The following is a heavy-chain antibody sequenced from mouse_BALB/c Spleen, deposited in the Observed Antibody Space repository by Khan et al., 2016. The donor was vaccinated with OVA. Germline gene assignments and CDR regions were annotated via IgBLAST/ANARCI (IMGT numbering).Heavy chain of an antibody. D-gene: IGHD1-1*01. CDR2: ISSGGTT. J-gene: IGHJ3*01. Sequence: EVQLQESGGGLVKPGGSLEPPCAASGFTFSTYGMSWIRQTPEKGLEWVASISSGGTTFYPGILKGRFTISRDNARNILFQQMRSLRSEETAMYYCAREVYGSSYALYAYWGQGTLVTVSA. CDR1: GFTFSTYG. V-gene: IGHV5-6-5*01. CDR3: AREVYGSSYALYAY.